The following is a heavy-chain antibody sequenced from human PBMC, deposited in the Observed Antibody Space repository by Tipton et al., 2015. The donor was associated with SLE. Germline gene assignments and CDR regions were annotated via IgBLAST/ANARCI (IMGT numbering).Heavy chain of an antibody. V-gene: IGHV3-23*01. J-gene: IGHJ4*02. D-gene: IGHD3-22*01. CDR3: AKPYYYDSGGYYFGFDY. CDR2: ISGSDTIT. CDR1: GFTFSSYA. Sequence: SLRLSCAASGFTFSSYAMSWVRQAPGKGLEWVSAISGSDTITYYADSVKGRFTISRDNSKNTVYLQMNSLRAEDTAVYYCAKPYYYDSGGYYFGFDYWGQGTLVTVSS.